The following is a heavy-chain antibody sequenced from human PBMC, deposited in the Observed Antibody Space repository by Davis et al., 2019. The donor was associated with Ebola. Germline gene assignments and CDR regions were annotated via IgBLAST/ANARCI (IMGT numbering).Heavy chain of an antibody. D-gene: IGHD3-3*01. CDR3: ARWEWLSPYYYYYYMDV. CDR2: ISDSSTTI. J-gene: IGHJ6*03. V-gene: IGHV3-48*04. Sequence: ETLSLTCVGSGFTFSSYAMNWVRQAPGKGLEWVSYISDSSTTIYYADSVKGRFTISRDNAKNSLYLQMNSLRAEDTAVYYCARWEWLSPYYYYYYMDVWGKGPRSPSP. CDR1: GFTFSSYA.